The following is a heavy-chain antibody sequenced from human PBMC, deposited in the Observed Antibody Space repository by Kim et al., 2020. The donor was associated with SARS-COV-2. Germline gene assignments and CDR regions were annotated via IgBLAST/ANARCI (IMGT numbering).Heavy chain of an antibody. D-gene: IGHD6-19*01. J-gene: IGHJ5*02. CDR3: ARHTSQCLVYSLWFDP. Sequence: SETLSLTCTVSGGSISSSSYYWGWIRQPPGKGLEWIGSIYYSGSTYYNPSLKSRVTISVDTSKNQFSLKQSPVTAADTAVYYCARHTSQCLVYSLWFDPWGQGTPVSVSS. CDR1: GGSISSSSYY. V-gene: IGHV4-39*01. CDR2: IYYSGST.